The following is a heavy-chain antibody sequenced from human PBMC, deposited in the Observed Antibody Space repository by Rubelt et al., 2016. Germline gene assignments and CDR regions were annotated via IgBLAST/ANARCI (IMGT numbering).Heavy chain of an antibody. V-gene: IGHV1-2*02. D-gene: IGHD3-10*01. Sequence: QVQLVQSGAEVKKPGASVKVSCKASGYTFTGYYIQWVGQAPGQGLEWMGWINPNSGGTNDAQKFQGRVTVSSGSASAPTLFPLVSCEXAXSDXXSXXVGCLAXDF. CDR3: XVGCLAXDF. J-gene: IGHJ1*01. CDR1: GYTFTGYY. CDR2: INPNSGGT.